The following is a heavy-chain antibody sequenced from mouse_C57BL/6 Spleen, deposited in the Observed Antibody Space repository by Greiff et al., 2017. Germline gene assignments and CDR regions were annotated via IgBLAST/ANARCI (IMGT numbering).Heavy chain of an antibody. CDR2: IHPNSGST. V-gene: IGHV1-64*01. Sequence: VQLQQSGAELVKPGASVKLSCKASGYTFTSYWMHWVKQRPGQGLEWIGMIHPNSGSTNYNEKFKSKATLTVDKSSSTAYMQLSSLTSEDSAVYYCARYDEDYFDYWGQGTTLTVSS. CDR1: GYTFTSYW. D-gene: IGHD2-12*01. J-gene: IGHJ2*01. CDR3: ARYDEDYFDY.